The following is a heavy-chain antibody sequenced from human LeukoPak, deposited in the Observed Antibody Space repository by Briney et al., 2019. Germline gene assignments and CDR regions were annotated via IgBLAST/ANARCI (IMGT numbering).Heavy chain of an antibody. D-gene: IGHD6-19*01. CDR1: GFTVSSNY. J-gene: IGHJ4*02. CDR2: ISGSGGST. Sequence: PGGSLRLSCAASGFTVSSNYMSWVRQAPGKGLEWVSAISGSGGSTYYADSVKGRFTISRDNSKNTLYLQMNSLRAEDTAVYYCAKDASSGWLNFDYWGQGTLVTVSS. CDR3: AKDASSGWLNFDY. V-gene: IGHV3-23*01.